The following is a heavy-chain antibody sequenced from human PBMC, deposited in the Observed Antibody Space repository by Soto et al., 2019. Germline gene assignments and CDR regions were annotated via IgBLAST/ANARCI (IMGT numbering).Heavy chain of an antibody. CDR2: INAGNGNT. D-gene: IGHD3-10*01. Sequence: SVKFSCKASGYTFTSYAMHWVRQAPGQRLEWMGWINAGNGNTKYSQKFQGRVTITRDTSASTAYMELSSLRSEDTAVYYCARAFYGSGSYYNSGSNWFDPWGQGTLVTVSS. CDR3: ARAFYGSGSYYNSGSNWFDP. J-gene: IGHJ5*02. CDR1: GYTFTSYA. V-gene: IGHV1-3*01.